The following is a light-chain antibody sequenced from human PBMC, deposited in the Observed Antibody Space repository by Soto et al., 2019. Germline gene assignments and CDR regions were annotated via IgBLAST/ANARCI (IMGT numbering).Light chain of an antibody. CDR1: STDVGGYNY. J-gene: IGLJ1*01. Sequence: QSVLTQPASVSGSPGQSITISCTGTSTDVGGYNYVSWYQQHPGKAPKLMIYDVTSRPSGVSNRFSGSKSGNTASLIITGLQAEDEADYYCQSYDSSLSGYVFGTGTKVTVL. CDR2: DVT. V-gene: IGLV2-14*01. CDR3: QSYDSSLSGYV.